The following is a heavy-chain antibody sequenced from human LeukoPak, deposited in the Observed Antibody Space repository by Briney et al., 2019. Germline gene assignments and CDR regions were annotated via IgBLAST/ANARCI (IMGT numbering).Heavy chain of an antibody. V-gene: IGHV4-39*01. CDR3: ARSYDSSGYYRYYYYYYMDV. CDR2: IYYSGST. Sequence: SETLSLTCTVSGGSISSSSYYWGWIRQPPGKGLEWIGNIYYSGSTYYNPSLESRVTISVDTSKNQFSLKLSSVTAADTAVYYCARSYDSSGYYRYYYYYYMDVWGKGTTVTVSS. CDR1: GGSISSSSYY. J-gene: IGHJ6*03. D-gene: IGHD3-22*01.